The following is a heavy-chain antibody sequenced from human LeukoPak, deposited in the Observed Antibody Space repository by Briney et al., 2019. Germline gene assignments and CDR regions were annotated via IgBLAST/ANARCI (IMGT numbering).Heavy chain of an antibody. CDR1: GFTFGDYY. CDR3: ARHYTVTTRGDY. J-gene: IGHJ4*02. Sequence: GGSLRLSCAASGFTFGDYYMSWIRQAPGKGLEWVSYISSSGTTIYYADSVKGRFTISRDNAKNSLYLQMNSLRAEDTAVYYCARHYTVTTRGDYWGQGTLVTVSS. CDR2: ISSSGTTI. V-gene: IGHV3-11*01. D-gene: IGHD4-17*01.